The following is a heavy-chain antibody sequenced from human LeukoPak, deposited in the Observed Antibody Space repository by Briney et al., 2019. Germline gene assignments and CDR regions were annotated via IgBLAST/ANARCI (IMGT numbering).Heavy chain of an antibody. CDR3: AREGRNYYGSADAFDI. CDR1: GFTFSDYY. CDR2: ISSSGSTI. Sequence: GGSLRLSCAASGFTFSDYYMSWIRQAPGMGLEWVSYISSSGSTIYYADSVKGRFTISRDNAKNSLYLQMNSLRAEDTAVYYCAREGRNYYGSADAFDIWGQGTMVTVSS. V-gene: IGHV3-11*01. D-gene: IGHD3-10*01. J-gene: IGHJ3*02.